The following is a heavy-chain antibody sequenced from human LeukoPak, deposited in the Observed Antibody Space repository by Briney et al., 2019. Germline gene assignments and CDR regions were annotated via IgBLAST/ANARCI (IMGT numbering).Heavy chain of an antibody. Sequence: GGSLRLSCAASGFTFSSYWMSLVRQAPGKGLEWVANIKQDGSEKYYVDSVKGRFTISRDNAKNSLYLQMNSLRAEDTAVYYCASSTYCGGDCYSNWGQGTLVTVSS. J-gene: IGHJ4*02. V-gene: IGHV3-7*01. D-gene: IGHD2-21*02. CDR2: IKQDGSEK. CDR3: ASSTYCGGDCYSN. CDR1: GFTFSSYW.